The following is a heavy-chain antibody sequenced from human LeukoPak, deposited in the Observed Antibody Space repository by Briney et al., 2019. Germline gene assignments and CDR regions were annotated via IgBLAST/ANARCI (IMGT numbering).Heavy chain of an antibody. CDR3: ARARYSSSWTDYYFDC. Sequence: GCPRLSCGASGFTASSDYTSWGRQAPGRGLEGGLVIYSGGSTYYADSVKGRFTISRHNSKNTLYLQMNSLRAEDTAVYYCARARYSSSWTDYYFDCWGQGTLVTVSS. J-gene: IGHJ4*02. CDR2: IYSGGST. D-gene: IGHD6-13*01. V-gene: IGHV3-53*04. CDR1: GFTASSDY.